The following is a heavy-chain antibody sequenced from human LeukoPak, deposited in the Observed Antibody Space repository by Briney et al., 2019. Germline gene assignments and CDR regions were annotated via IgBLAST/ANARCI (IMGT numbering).Heavy chain of an antibody. CDR3: ARDRDGYIWMGYYFDY. Sequence: GRSLRLSCAASGFTFSSYAMHWVRQAPGQGLEWVAVISYDGSNKYYADSVKGRFTISRDNSKNTLYLQMNSLRAEGTAVYYCARDRDGYIWMGYYFDYWGQGTLVTVSS. CDR1: GFTFSSYA. V-gene: IGHV3-30-3*01. D-gene: IGHD5-24*01. J-gene: IGHJ4*02. CDR2: ISYDGSNK.